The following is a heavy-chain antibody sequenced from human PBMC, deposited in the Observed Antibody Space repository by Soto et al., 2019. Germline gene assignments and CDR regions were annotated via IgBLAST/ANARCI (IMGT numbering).Heavy chain of an antibody. CDR3: ARGRRCTGWTLGTYYDGMDV. J-gene: IGHJ6*02. V-gene: IGHV4-34*01. D-gene: IGHD6-25*01. CDR1: AGSFSDYY. Sequence: QVQLQQWGAGLLKPSETLSLTCAVYAGSFSDYYWSWIWIRPPPGKGLEWIGEINPSGSTNYTPTPKSRGTNSVDTSKRQCSLNLRSGTAAATAVYSCARGRRCTGWTLGTYYDGMDVWGPGPTVTASS. CDR2: INPSGST.